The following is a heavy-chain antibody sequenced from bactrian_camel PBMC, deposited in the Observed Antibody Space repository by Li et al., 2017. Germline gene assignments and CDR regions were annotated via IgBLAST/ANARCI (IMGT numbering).Heavy chain of an antibody. CDR2: IYTGGGVP. CDR1: EYVFSVNY. J-gene: IGHJ6*01. D-gene: IGHD3*01. V-gene: IGHV3S54*01. Sequence: HVQLVESGGGSVQAGGSLTLSCTGSDTEYVFSVNYLGWFRQVAGKEREGVAVIYTGGGVPDYADFVKGRFTLSYDKSKNTVYLQMNNLSPEDTAMYYCAVEGSGAYCSLRALPLGYWDQWTQVTVS. CDR3: AVEGSGAYCSLRALPLGY.